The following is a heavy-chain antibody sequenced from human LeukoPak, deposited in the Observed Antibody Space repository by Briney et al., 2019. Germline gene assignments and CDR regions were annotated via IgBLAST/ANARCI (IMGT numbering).Heavy chain of an antibody. V-gene: IGHV3-21*01. D-gene: IGHD6-13*01. Sequence: PGGALRLSCAASGFTFSSYSMKWGRPAPGEGGGWVSSLSSSSSYIYYADSVKGRFTISRDNAKNSLYLQMNSLRAEDTAVYYCARDSSSWLIYYYGMDVWGQGTTVTVSS. CDR3: ARDSSSWLIYYYGMDV. CDR2: LSSSSSYI. CDR1: GFTFSSYS. J-gene: IGHJ6*02.